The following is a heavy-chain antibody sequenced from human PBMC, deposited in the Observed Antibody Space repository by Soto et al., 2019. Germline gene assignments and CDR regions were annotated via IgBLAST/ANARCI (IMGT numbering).Heavy chain of an antibody. CDR1: GFTFGDYW. CDR3: ARAEVDY. V-gene: IGHV3-74*01. J-gene: IGHJ4*02. Sequence: GGSLRLSCAASGFTFGDYWMHWVRQAPGKGPEWVSRMTSDGRTIQYADSVKGRFTASRDNAKSTPYLQMNSLRVEDTAVYYCARAEVDYWGPGTLVTVSS. CDR2: MTSDGRTI.